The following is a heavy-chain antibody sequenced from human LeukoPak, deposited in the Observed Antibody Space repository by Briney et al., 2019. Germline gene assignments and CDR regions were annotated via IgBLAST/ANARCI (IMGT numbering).Heavy chain of an antibody. CDR1: GFTFSGYW. CDR3: ARGEAVAGNDH. D-gene: IGHD6-19*01. J-gene: IGHJ4*02. Sequence: GGSLRLSCAASGFTFSGYWMHWVRQAPGKGLVWLSRINGDGYSISYADSVKGRFTISRDNAKKMLYLQMNSLRAEDTAMYYCARGEAVAGNDHWGQGIRVTVSS. CDR2: INGDGYSI. V-gene: IGHV3-74*01.